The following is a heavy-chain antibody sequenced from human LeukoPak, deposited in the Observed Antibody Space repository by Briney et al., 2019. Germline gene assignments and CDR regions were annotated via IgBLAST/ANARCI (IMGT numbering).Heavy chain of an antibody. D-gene: IGHD4-23*01. CDR1: GFTFSSSA. CDR3: ARGGNSYFDY. J-gene: IGHJ4*02. CDR2: ISGSGGST. Sequence: GGSLRLSCAASGFTFSSSAMSWVRQAPGKGLEWVSAISGSGGSTYYADPVKGRFTISRDNSKNTLYLQMNSLRAEDTAVYYCARGGNSYFDYWGQGTLVTVSS. V-gene: IGHV3-23*01.